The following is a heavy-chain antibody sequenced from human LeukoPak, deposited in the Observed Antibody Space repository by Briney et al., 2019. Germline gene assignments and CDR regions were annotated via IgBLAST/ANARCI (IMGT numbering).Heavy chain of an antibody. Sequence: SVKASCKASGGTFSSYAISWVRQAPGQGLEWMGGIIPIFGTANYAQKFQGRVTITADESTSTAYMELSSLRSEDTAVYYCARGGKLDYYDSSGYYDPLYYYWGQGTLVTVSS. CDR2: IIPIFGTA. J-gene: IGHJ4*02. CDR3: ARGGKLDYYDSSGYYDPLYYY. V-gene: IGHV1-69*13. D-gene: IGHD3-22*01. CDR1: GGTFSSYA.